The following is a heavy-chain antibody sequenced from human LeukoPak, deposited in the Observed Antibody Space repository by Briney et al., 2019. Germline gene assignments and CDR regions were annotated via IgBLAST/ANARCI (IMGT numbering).Heavy chain of an antibody. V-gene: IGHV3-48*01. CDR1: GFTFSGYS. Sequence: PGGSLRLSCAASGFTFSGYSMNWVRQAPGKGLEWVSYIGSSSSTIYYADSVKGRFTISRDNAKNSLYLQMNSLRAEDTAVYYCARGRVANYDSSGYYHYYYYGMDVWGQGTTVTVSS. J-gene: IGHJ6*02. CDR2: IGSSSSTI. CDR3: ARGRVANYDSSGYYHYYYYGMDV. D-gene: IGHD3-22*01.